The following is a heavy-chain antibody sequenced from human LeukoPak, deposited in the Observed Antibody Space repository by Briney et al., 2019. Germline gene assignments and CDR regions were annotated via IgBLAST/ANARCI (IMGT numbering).Heavy chain of an antibody. V-gene: IGHV1-2*02. CDR3: ARAKSTFGVANDAFDI. D-gene: IGHD3-3*01. J-gene: IGHJ3*02. CDR2: INPNSGGT. CDR1: GYTFTGYY. Sequence: ASVKVSCKASGYTFTGYYMHWVRQAPGQGLEWMGWINPNSGGTNYAQKFQGRVTMTRDTSISTAYMELSRLRSDDTAVYYCARAKSTFGVANDAFDIWGQGTMVTVSS.